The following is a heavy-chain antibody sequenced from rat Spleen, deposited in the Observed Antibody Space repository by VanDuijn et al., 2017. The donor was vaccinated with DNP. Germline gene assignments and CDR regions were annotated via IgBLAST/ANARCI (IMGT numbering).Heavy chain of an antibody. CDR3: TRYSTSFVMDA. J-gene: IGHJ4*01. CDR1: GFSLSSYG. CDR2: IRSGGTT. D-gene: IGHD1-2*01. V-gene: IGHV2-1*01. Sequence: QVQLKESGPGLVQPSQTLSLTCSVSGFSLSSYGVAWVRQPPGKGLEWIGTIRSGGTTDYNSILKSRLSISRDTSKSQVFLKMNSLQTEDTATYYCTRYSTSFVMDAWGQGASVTVSS.